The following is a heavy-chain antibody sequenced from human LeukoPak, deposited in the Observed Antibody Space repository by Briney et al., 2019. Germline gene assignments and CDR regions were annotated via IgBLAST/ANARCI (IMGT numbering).Heavy chain of an antibody. D-gene: IGHD1-26*01. CDR2: IKTDGSTI. CDR1: GFVFSNYW. CDR3: ARVGQGEWFFDL. Sequence: GGSLRLSCAASGFVFSNYWMHWVRQAPGKGLVWVSRIKTDGSTITYADSVKGRFTISRDNAMNTLYLQMNSLGAEDTAVYYCARVGQGEWFFDLWGRGTLVTVSS. V-gene: IGHV3-74*01. J-gene: IGHJ2*01.